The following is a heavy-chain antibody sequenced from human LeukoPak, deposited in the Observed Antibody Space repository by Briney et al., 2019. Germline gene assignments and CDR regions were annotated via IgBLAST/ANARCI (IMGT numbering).Heavy chain of an antibody. V-gene: IGHV3-23*01. CDR3: AKDGTLTRWSKVFGY. CDR2: ISGSGGST. J-gene: IGHJ4*02. Sequence: GGSLRLSCAASGFTFSSYAMSWVRQAPGKGLEWVSAISGSGGSTYYADSVKGRFTISRDNSKNTLYLQMNSLRAEDTAVYYCAKDGTLTRWSKVFGYWGQGTLVTVSS. CDR1: GFTFSSYA. D-gene: IGHD2-15*01.